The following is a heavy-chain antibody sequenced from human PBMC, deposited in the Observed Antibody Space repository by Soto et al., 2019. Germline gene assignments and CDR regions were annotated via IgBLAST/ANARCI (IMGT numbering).Heavy chain of an antibody. CDR3: AKVSRQRVRTGWFDP. V-gene: IGHV3-23*01. D-gene: IGHD6-6*01. Sequence: GGSLRLSCAASGFTFSSYAMSWVRQAPGKGLEWVSAIRGSGDTTYYADSVKGRFTVSRDNSKNTLYLQMNSLRAEDTAVYYCAKVSRQRVRTGWFDPWGQGTLVTVSS. CDR1: GFTFSSYA. J-gene: IGHJ5*02. CDR2: IRGSGDTT.